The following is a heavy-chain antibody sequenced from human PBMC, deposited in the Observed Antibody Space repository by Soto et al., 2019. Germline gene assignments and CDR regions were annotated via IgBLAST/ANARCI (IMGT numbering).Heavy chain of an antibody. J-gene: IGHJ6*02. CDR2: TYYRSKWYN. CDR3: AXDPSSGWPYYYYYGMDV. Sequence: SQTLSLTCAISGDSVSSNSAAWNWIRQSPSRGLEWLGRTYYRSKWYNDYAVSVKSRITINPDTSKNQFSLQLNSVTPEDTAVYYCAXDPSSGWPYYYYYGMDVWGQGTTVTVSS. CDR1: GDSVSSNSAA. V-gene: IGHV6-1*01. D-gene: IGHD6-19*01.